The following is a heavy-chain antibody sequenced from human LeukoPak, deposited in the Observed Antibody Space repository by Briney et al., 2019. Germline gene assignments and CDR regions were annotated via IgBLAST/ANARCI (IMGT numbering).Heavy chain of an antibody. Sequence: MTSETLSLTCTVSGGSISSGDYYWSWIRQPPGKGLEWIGYIYYSGSTYYNPSLKGRVTISVDTSKNQFSLKLSSVTAADTAVYYCARGVRYFDWSLDYWGQGTLVTVSS. CDR2: IYYSGST. CDR3: ARGVRYFDWSLDY. V-gene: IGHV4-30-4*01. CDR1: GGSISSGDYY. D-gene: IGHD3-9*01. J-gene: IGHJ4*02.